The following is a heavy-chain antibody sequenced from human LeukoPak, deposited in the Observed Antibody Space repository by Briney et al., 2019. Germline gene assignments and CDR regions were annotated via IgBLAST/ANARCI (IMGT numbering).Heavy chain of an antibody. CDR3: ARDGYNRPIGY. V-gene: IGHV4-31*03. J-gene: IGHJ4*02. D-gene: IGHD5-12*01. CDR2: IYYSGST. Sequence: SQTLSLTCTVSGGSISSGGYSWSWIRQHPGKGLEWIGYIYYSGSTYYNPSLESRVTISVDTSKNQFSLKLSSVTAADTAVYYCARDGYNRPIGYWGQGTLVTVSS. CDR1: GGSISSGGYS.